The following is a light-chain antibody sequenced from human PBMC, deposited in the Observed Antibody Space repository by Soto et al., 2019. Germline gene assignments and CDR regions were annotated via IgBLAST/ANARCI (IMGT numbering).Light chain of an antibody. V-gene: IGLV1-40*01. CDR1: TSNIGAGHD. Sequence: QSALTQPPSLSGAPGQRLTFSCSGSTSNIGAGHDVHWYQQLPGTAPKLLIYDNDNRPSGVPDRFSGSKSGTSASLAITGLQAEDEADYYCQSYDSSLSVVVFGGGTQLTVL. CDR3: QSYDSSLSVVV. J-gene: IGLJ3*02. CDR2: DND.